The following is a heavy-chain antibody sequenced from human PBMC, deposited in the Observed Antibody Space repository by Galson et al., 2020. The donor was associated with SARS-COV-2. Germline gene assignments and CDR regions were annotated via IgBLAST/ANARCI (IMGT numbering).Heavy chain of an antibody. CDR1: GFTFSSYG. CDR2: ISYDGSNK. Sequence: GESLKISCAASGFTFSSYGMHWVRQAPGKGLEWLAVISYDGSNKFYADSVKGRFTISRDNSKNTLYLQMNSLRAEDTAVYYCAKDPEMAVYYYYGMDVWGQGTTVTVS. J-gene: IGHJ6*02. CDR3: AKDPEMAVYYYYGMDV. V-gene: IGHV3-30*18.